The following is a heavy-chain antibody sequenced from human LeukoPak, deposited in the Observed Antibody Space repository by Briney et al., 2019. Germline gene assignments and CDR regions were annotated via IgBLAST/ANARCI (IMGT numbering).Heavy chain of an antibody. CDR1: GYRVSSFW. D-gene: IGHD6-13*01. CDR2: IYPGDSRI. Sequence: GESLKISREGLGYRVSSFWIGWVRAMPGKGMEWMGGIYPGDSRIRYNPPFYDQVTISLDKCPSTASLQWVSVRASHTAMYYCACRDLTSTWSFPWGQGTLVTVSS. CDR3: ACRDLTSTWSFP. J-gene: IGHJ5*02. V-gene: IGHV5-51*01.